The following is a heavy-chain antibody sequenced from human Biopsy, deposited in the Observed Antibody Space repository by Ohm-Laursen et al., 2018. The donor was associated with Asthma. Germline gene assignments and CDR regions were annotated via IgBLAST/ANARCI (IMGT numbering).Heavy chain of an antibody. CDR3: ARTFHFWGPYHDEHYQL. Sequence: GSLRLSCSASGFTFGDYWMSWVRQVPGKGLEWVANIKHDGSEKNHVDSLKGRFTISRDNAKNSLYLQMNSLRAEDTAVYYCARTFHFWGPYHDEHYQLWGQGTLVTVPS. J-gene: IGHJ1*01. CDR1: GFTFGDYW. CDR2: IKHDGSEK. D-gene: IGHD3-3*02. V-gene: IGHV3-7*01.